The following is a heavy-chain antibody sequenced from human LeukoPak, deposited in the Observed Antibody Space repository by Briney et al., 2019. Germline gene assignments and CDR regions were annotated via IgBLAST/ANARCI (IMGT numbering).Heavy chain of an antibody. V-gene: IGHV3-23*01. J-gene: IGHJ4*02. D-gene: IGHD3-16*01. Sequence: PGGSLRLSCEASGFSFSIYGMSWVSQAPGKGLEWVSGISGSGGNTYYAEALTGRFTVSRDNSKNTLYLQMNSLRAEDTALYYCAKGGLRGGTYNDDFWGQGTLVTVSS. CDR1: GFSFSIYG. CDR3: AKGGLRGGTYNDDF. CDR2: ISGSGGNT.